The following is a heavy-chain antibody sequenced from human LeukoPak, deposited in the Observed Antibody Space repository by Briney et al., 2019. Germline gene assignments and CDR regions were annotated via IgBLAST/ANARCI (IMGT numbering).Heavy chain of an antibody. J-gene: IGHJ4*02. Sequence: GGSLRLSCAASGFTFSSYAMHWVRQAPGKGLEWVAVISYDGSNKYYADSVKGRFTTSRDNSKNTLYLQMNSLRAEDTAVYYCAREYCSSTSCPIFDYWGQGTLVTISS. D-gene: IGHD2-2*01. V-gene: IGHV3-30*04. CDR3: AREYCSSTSCPIFDY. CDR2: ISYDGSNK. CDR1: GFTFSSYA.